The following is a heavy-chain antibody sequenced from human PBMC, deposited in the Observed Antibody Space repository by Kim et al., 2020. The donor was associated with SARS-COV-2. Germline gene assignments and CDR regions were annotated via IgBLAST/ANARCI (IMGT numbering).Heavy chain of an antibody. CDR3: AGRSVAAGSFSFDL. CDR1: GGSISSANW. CDR2: VYHSGVT. J-gene: IGHJ5*02. Sequence: SETLSLTCGVSGGSISSANWWTWVRQPPGKGLQWIGEVYHSGVTDYNPSLKRRVTISLDKSKNHFSLMLSSVTAADTAVYYCAGRSVAAGSFSFDLWGQGTLVTVSS. V-gene: IGHV4-4*02. D-gene: IGHD2-15*01.